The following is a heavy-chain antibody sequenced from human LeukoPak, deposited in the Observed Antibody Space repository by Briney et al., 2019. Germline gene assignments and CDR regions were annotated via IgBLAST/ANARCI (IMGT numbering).Heavy chain of an antibody. CDR2: IYYDGSNK. J-gene: IGHJ4*02. Sequence: GGSLRLSCAASGFTFSSYSMHWVRQAPGKGLEWVAVIYYDGSNKYYADSVKGRFTISRDNSKNTLYLQMNSLRAEDTAVYYCASERGYTGYDYGYFDYWGQGTLVTVSS. CDR1: GFTFSSYS. D-gene: IGHD5-12*01. V-gene: IGHV3-30*04. CDR3: ASERGYTGYDYGYFDY.